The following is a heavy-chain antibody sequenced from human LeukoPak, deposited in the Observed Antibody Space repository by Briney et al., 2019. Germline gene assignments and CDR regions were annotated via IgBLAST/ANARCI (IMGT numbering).Heavy chain of an antibody. D-gene: IGHD5-18*01. Sequence: ASVKVSCKASGYTFTSYAMHWVRQAPGQRLEWMGWINAGNGNTKYSQKFQGRVTITRDTSASTAYMELSSLRSEDMAVYYCARGGKWIPNDAFDIWGQGTMVTVSS. CDR1: GYTFTSYA. J-gene: IGHJ3*02. V-gene: IGHV1-3*01. CDR2: INAGNGNT. CDR3: ARGGKWIPNDAFDI.